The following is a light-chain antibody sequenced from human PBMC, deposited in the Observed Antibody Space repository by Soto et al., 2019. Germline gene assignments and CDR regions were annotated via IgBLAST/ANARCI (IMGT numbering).Light chain of an antibody. CDR2: GAS. CDR1: QSVSSNN. V-gene: IGKV3-20*01. CDR3: QQYGTSPRT. Sequence: EIVLTQSPGTLSLSPGERATLSCRASQSVSSNNLAWYQQKLCRAPRLLISGASRRATGIPDRFSGSGSGTDFTLTITSLETEDFAVYYCQQYGTSPRTFGQGTRLEI. J-gene: IGKJ5*01.